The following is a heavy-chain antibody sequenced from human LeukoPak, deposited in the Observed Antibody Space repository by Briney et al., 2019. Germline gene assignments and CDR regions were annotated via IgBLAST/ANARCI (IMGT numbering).Heavy chain of an antibody. Sequence: SETLSLTCTVSGGSISSSSYYWGWIRQPPGKGLEWIGSIYYSGSTYYNPSLKSRVTISVDTSKNQFSLKLSSVTAADTAVYYCARETGESYFDYWGQGTLVTVSS. CDR1: GGSISSSSYY. CDR3: ARETGESYFDY. D-gene: IGHD7-27*01. CDR2: IYYSGST. J-gene: IGHJ4*02. V-gene: IGHV4-39*02.